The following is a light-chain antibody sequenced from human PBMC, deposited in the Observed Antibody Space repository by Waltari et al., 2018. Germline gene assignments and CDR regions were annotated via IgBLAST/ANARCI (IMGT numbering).Light chain of an antibody. V-gene: IGKV1-39*01. CDR3: QQNYNMPWT. Sequence: DIQMTQSPSSLSASVGDRVTITCRASQSIRRYVNWYQQKPGRAPKLLIYAASSLQSGVPSRFSGSGSGTDFTLTISSLQPEEFATYYCQQNYNMPWTFGRGTKVEVK. J-gene: IGKJ1*01. CDR2: AAS. CDR1: QSIRRY.